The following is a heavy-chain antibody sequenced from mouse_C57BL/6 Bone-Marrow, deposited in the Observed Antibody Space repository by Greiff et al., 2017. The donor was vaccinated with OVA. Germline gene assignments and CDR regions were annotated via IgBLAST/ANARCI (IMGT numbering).Heavy chain of an antibody. CDR3: TEDYGSPYAMDY. CDR2: IRLKSDNYAT. CDR1: GFTFSNYW. Sequence: EVKVEESGGGLVQPGGSMKLSCVASGFTFSNYWMNWVRQSPEKGLEWVAQIRLKSDNYATHYAESVKGRFTISRDDSKSSVYLQMNNLRAEDTGIYYCTEDYGSPYAMDYWGQGTSVTVSS. D-gene: IGHD1-1*01. V-gene: IGHV6-3*01. J-gene: IGHJ4*01.